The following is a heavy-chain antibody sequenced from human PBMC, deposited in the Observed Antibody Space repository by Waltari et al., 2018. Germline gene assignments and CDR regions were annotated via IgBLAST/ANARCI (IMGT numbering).Heavy chain of an antibody. Sequence: QLQLQESGPGLVKPSEPLSLTCTVSGGSISSSSYYWGWIRQPPGKGLEWIGSIYYSVSTYYNPSLKSRVTISVDTSKNQFSLKLSSVTAADTAVYYCARVGDYALDYWGQGTLVTVSS. V-gene: IGHV4-39*07. CDR1: GGSISSSSYY. CDR3: ARVGDYALDY. J-gene: IGHJ4*02. CDR2: IYYSVST. D-gene: IGHD4-17*01.